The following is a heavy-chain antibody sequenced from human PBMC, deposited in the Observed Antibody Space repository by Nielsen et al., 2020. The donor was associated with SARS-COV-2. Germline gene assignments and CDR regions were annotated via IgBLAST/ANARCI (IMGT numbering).Heavy chain of an antibody. CDR1: GFDFSNHG. Sequence: GGSLRLSCAASGFDFSNHGMNWVRQAPGKGLEWVSSITMSGRYMYYADSLRGRFTVSRDNAENSLFLQMSSLRDEDTAVYYCARDQDGGAATSNFYFDLWGRGTLVIVSS. J-gene: IGHJ2*01. D-gene: IGHD6-25*01. CDR3: ARDQDGGAATSNFYFDL. V-gene: IGHV3-21*01. CDR2: ITMSGRYM.